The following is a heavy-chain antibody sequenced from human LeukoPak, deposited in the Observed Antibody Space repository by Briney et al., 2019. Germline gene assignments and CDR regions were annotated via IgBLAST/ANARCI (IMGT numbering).Heavy chain of an antibody. D-gene: IGHD4-17*01. Sequence: SQTLSLTCAISGDIVSSNSAAWNWIRQSPSRGLEWLGRTYYRSKWYNDYAVSVKSRITINPDTSKNQFSLQLNSVTPEDTAVYYCARDRTVTTIYYYGMDVWGQGTTVTVSS. CDR3: ARDRTVTTIYYYGMDV. V-gene: IGHV6-1*01. CDR2: TYYRSKWYN. J-gene: IGHJ6*02. CDR1: GDIVSSNSAA.